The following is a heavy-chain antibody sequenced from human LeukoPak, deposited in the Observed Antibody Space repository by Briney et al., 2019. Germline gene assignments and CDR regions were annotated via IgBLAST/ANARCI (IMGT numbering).Heavy chain of an antibody. V-gene: IGHV4-34*01. CDR1: GGSFSGYY. Sequence: SETLSLTWAVYGGSFSGYYWSWIRQPPGKGLEWIGEINRSGSTNYNPSLKSRVTISVDTSKNQFSLKLSSVTAADTAVYYRARGVFYWNYGYFDYWGQGTLVTVSS. D-gene: IGHD1-7*01. CDR2: INRSGST. J-gene: IGHJ4*02. CDR3: ARGVFYWNYGYFDY.